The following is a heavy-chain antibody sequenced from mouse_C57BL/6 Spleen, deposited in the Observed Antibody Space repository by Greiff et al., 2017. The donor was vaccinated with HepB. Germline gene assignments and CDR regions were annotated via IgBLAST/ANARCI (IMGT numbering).Heavy chain of an antibody. D-gene: IGHD1-1*01. Sequence: QVQLQQSGAELARPGASVKLSCKASGYTFTSYGISWVKQRTGQGLEWIGEIYPRSGNTYYNEKFKGKATLTADKSSSTAYMELRSLTSEDAAVYFYARRSYGSSSLDYWGQGTTLTVSS. V-gene: IGHV1-81*01. CDR2: IYPRSGNT. CDR3: ARRSYGSSSLDY. J-gene: IGHJ2*01. CDR1: GYTFTSYG.